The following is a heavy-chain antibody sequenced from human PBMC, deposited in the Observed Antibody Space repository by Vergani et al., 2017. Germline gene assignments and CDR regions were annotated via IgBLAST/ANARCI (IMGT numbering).Heavy chain of an antibody. J-gene: IGHJ6*02. CDR1: GFTFNHYA. CDR3: AKNPGISTTRHYYAMDV. D-gene: IGHD1-1*01. Sequence: EVQLLESGGDLVQPGGSLRLSCAASGFTFNHYAMNWVRQAPGKGLEWVSGISGSGGSTYYAGSVKGRFTVSRDNDNNSLTLDMTTLRVEDTAVYYCAKNPGISTTRHYYAMDVWGQGTTVTVSS. V-gene: IGHV3-23*01. CDR2: ISGSGGST.